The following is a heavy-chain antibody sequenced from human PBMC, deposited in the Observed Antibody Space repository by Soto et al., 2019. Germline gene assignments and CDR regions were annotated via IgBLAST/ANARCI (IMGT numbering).Heavy chain of an antibody. CDR1: GGTFDTFA. Sequence: QVQLVQSGPEVRKPGSSVKVSCKVSGGTFDTFAISWVRQAPGQGLEWMGGIIPLFGTADYAQKFQDRVTITADKATTTAYMDLSSLTFEDTAVYYCARGAHVTLWSGENLNYFDPWGQGTLVTVSS. CDR3: ARGAHVTLWSGENLNYFDP. V-gene: IGHV1-69*06. CDR2: IIPLFGTA. J-gene: IGHJ5*02. D-gene: IGHD3-10*01.